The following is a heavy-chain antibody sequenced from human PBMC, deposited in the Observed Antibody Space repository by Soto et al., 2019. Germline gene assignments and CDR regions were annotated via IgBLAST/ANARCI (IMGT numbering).Heavy chain of an antibody. Sequence: SETLSLTCTVSGVSISNSSYYWGWIRRPPGKGLEWIGTIYYSGITYYNPSLKSRVTISVDTSKNQFSLKLTSVTAADTAVYYCARHGSNWGQGTLVTVSS. CDR1: GVSISNSSYY. V-gene: IGHV4-39*01. CDR3: ARHGSN. CDR2: IYYSGIT. J-gene: IGHJ4*02.